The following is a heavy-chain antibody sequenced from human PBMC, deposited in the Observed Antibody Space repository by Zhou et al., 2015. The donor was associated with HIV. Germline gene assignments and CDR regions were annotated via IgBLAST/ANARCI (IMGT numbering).Heavy chain of an antibody. CDR2: IIPIFGTA. CDR1: GGTFSSYA. D-gene: IGHD6-19*01. V-gene: IGHV1-69*01. Sequence: QVQLVQSGAEVKKPGSSVKVSCKASGGTFSSYAISWVRQAPGQGLEWMGGIIPIFGTANYAQKFQGRVTITADESTSTAYMELSSLRSEDTAVYYCASGDSSGGTRYYYYGMDVWGQGTTVTVSS. CDR3: ASGDSSGGTRYYYYGMDV. J-gene: IGHJ6*02.